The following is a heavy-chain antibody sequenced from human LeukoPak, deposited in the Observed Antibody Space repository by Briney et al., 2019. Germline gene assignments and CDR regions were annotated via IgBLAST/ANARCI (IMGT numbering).Heavy chain of an antibody. D-gene: IGHD6-25*01. J-gene: IGHJ4*02. Sequence: PSETLSLTCTDPGGSISSYYWSWIRQPPGKGLEWIANIYHTGSTNYNPSLSSRVTISIDTAKNQFSLKRTSMTAADTAVYYCARLGRNRSGSQDYLWGQGTLVTVSS. CDR1: GGSISSYY. CDR3: ARLGRNRSGSQDYL. CDR2: IYHTGST. V-gene: IGHV4-59*01.